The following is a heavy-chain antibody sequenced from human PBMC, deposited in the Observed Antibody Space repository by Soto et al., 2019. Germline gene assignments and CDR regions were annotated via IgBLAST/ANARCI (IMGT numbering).Heavy chain of an antibody. Sequence: QLQLQESGSGLVKPSQTLSLTCAVSGGSISSGGYSWSWIRQPPGKGLEWIGYIYHSGSTYYNPSRKSRVTISVDRSKNQFSLKLSSVTAADKAVYYCARGDTATSGDAFDIWGQGTMVTVSS. CDR3: ARGDTATSGDAFDI. V-gene: IGHV4-30-2*01. D-gene: IGHD5-18*01. CDR2: IYHSGST. CDR1: GGSISSGGYS. J-gene: IGHJ3*02.